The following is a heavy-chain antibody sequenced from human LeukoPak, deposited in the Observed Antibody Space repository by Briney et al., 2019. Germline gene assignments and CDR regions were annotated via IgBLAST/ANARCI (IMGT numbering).Heavy chain of an antibody. J-gene: IGHJ3*02. Sequence: GGSLRLSCAASGFTFSSYDMHWVRQATGKGLEWVSAIGTAGDTYYPGSVKGRFTISRENAKNSLYLQMNSLRAGDTAVYYCARVRGGATRGAFDIWGQGTMVTVSS. V-gene: IGHV3-13*01. CDR1: GFTFSSYD. CDR3: ARVRGGATRGAFDI. D-gene: IGHD1-26*01. CDR2: IGTAGDT.